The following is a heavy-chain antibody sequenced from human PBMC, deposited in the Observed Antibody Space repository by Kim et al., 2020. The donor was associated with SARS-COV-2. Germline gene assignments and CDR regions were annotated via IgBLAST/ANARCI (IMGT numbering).Heavy chain of an antibody. J-gene: IGHJ3*02. Sequence: GGSLRLSCAASGLSVGTNYLGWVRQAPGKGLEWVSSINVAGITSHADSVKGRFTISRDNAKNTVYLQMHSLRAEDTAVYFCVRVMTMVRGVQDGFDIWGQGTMVTVSS. CDR3: VRVMTMVRGVQDGFDI. D-gene: IGHD3-10*01. CDR2: INVAGIT. V-gene: IGHV3-53*01. CDR1: GLSVGTNY.